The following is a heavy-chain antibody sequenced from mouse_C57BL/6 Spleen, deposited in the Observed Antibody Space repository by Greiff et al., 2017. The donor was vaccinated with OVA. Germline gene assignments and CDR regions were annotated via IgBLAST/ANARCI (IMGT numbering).Heavy chain of an antibody. V-gene: IGHV1-82*01. CDR1: GYAFSSSW. CDR2: IYPGDGDT. CDR3: ARSPVTTVVAHLYYYAMDY. J-gene: IGHJ4*01. D-gene: IGHD1-1*01. Sequence: QVQLQQSGPELVKPGASVKISCKASGYAFSSSWMNWVKQRPGKGLEWIGRIYPGDGDTNYNGKFKGKATLTADKSSSTAYMQLSSLTSEDSAVYFCARSPVTTVVAHLYYYAMDYWGQGTSVTVSS.